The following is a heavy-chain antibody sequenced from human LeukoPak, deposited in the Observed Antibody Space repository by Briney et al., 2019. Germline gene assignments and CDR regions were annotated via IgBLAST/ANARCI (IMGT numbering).Heavy chain of an antibody. Sequence: ASVKVSCKASGYDFTSYAMHWVRQAPGQRLEWMGRINAGNGNTKYSQKFQGRVTMTRDTSTSTVYMELSSLRSEDTAVYYCARGSSGWYLKGVYYYYYMDVWGKGTTVTVSS. V-gene: IGHV1-3*01. J-gene: IGHJ6*03. D-gene: IGHD6-19*01. CDR3: ARGSSGWYLKGVYYYYYMDV. CDR2: INAGNGNT. CDR1: GYDFTSYA.